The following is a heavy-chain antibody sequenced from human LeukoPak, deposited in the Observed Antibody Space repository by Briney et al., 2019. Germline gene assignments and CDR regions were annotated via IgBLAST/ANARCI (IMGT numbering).Heavy chain of an antibody. CDR1: GYGFTSYW. J-gene: IGHJ4*02. V-gene: IGHV5-51*01. CDR3: ARIPNYYDSSGYYYFDY. Sequence: GESLKISCKGSGYGFTSYWIGWVRQMPGKGLEWMGIIYPGDSDTRYSPSFQGQVTISADKSISTAYPQWSSLKASDTAMYYCARIPNYYDSSGYYYFDYWGQGTLVTVSS. D-gene: IGHD3-22*01. CDR2: IYPGDSDT.